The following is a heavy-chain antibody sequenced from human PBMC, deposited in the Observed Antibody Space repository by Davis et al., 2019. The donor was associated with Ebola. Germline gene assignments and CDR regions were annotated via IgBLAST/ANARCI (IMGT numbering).Heavy chain of an antibody. CDR1: GGSFSGYY. D-gene: IGHD6-13*01. CDR3: GRGVAAAGINWFDP. J-gene: IGHJ5*02. Sequence: PGGSLRLSCAVYGGSFSGYYWSWIRQPPGKGLEWIGEINHSGSTNYNPSLKSRVTISVDRSKNQFSLKLSSVTAADTAVYYCGRGVAAAGINWFDPWGQGTLVTVSS. CDR2: INHSGST. V-gene: IGHV4-34*01.